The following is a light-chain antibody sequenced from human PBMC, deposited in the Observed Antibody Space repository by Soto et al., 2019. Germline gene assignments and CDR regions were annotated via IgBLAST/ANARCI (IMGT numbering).Light chain of an antibody. V-gene: IGKV3-15*01. J-gene: IGKJ5*01. CDR1: QSVSSN. Sequence: EIVMTQSPATLSVSPGERATLSCRASQSVSSNLAWFQQKPGQAPRLVIYGASTRATGLPVRFSGSGSGTQFTLTISSLQSEDFAVYYCQQYNNWPITFGQGTRLEIK. CDR2: GAS. CDR3: QQYNNWPIT.